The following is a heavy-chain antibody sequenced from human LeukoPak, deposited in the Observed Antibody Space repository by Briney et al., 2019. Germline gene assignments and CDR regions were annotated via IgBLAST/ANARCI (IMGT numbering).Heavy chain of an antibody. CDR1: GYTFTSYA. Sequence: ASVKVSCKASGYTFTSYAINWVRQAPGQGLEWMGWINTNTGNPTYAQDFTGRFVFSLDTSVSTAYLQISSLKAEDTAVYYCARYCSGGSCYSNFDYWGQGTLVTVSS. J-gene: IGHJ4*02. CDR2: INTNTGNP. V-gene: IGHV7-4-1*02. CDR3: ARYCSGGSCYSNFDY. D-gene: IGHD2-15*01.